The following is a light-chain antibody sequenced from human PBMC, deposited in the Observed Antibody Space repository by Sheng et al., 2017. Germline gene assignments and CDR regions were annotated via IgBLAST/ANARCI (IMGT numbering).Light chain of an antibody. Sequence: EVVLTQSPATVSASPGERIALSCRASQGVAGNLAWYRQKPGQVPRLLIYGASTRAPGIPATISGSGLGTEFTLTISYLQSEDFAVYYCQHYNEWPLTFGGGTKVEIK. J-gene: IGKJ4*01. CDR3: QHYNEWPLT. CDR2: GAS. V-gene: IGKV3-15*01. CDR1: QGVAGN.